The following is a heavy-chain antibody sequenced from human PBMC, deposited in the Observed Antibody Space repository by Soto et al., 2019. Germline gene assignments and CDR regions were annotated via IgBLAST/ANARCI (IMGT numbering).Heavy chain of an antibody. D-gene: IGHD6-13*01. Sequence: PGGSLRLSCAASGFTFSSYAMHWVRQAPGKGLEWVAVISYDGSNKYYADSVKGRFTISSDNSKNTLYLQMNSLRAEDTAGYYCAGDKLVGFFYYGMDVWGQGTTVTVCS. CDR2: ISYDGSNK. CDR3: AGDKLVGFFYYGMDV. J-gene: IGHJ6*02. V-gene: IGHV3-30-3*01. CDR1: GFTFSSYA.